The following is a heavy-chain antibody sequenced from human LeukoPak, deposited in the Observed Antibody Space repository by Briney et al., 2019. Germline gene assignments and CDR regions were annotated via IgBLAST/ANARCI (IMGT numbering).Heavy chain of an antibody. V-gene: IGHV4-30-2*01. J-gene: IGHJ1*01. CDR3: ARGSLTGPQYFQH. Sequence: SETLSLTCAVSGGSISSGGYSWSWIRQPPGKGLEWIGYIYHSGSTYYNPSLKSRVTISVDRSKNQFSLKLSSVTAADTAVYYCARGSLTGPQYFQHWGQGTLVTVSS. CDR2: IYHSGST. D-gene: IGHD3-9*01. CDR1: GGSISSGGYS.